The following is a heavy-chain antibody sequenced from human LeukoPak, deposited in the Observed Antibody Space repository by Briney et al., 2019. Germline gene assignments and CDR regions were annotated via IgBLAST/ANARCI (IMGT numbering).Heavy chain of an antibody. CDR1: GGSISSGDYY. Sequence: SETLSLTCTVSGGSISSGDYYWSWIRQPPGKGLEWIGYIYYSGSTYYNPSLKSRVTISVDTSKNQFSLKLSSATAADTAVYYCARDVLRDAFDIWGQGTMVTVSS. D-gene: IGHD5-12*01. V-gene: IGHV4-30-4*01. CDR2: IYYSGST. CDR3: ARDVLRDAFDI. J-gene: IGHJ3*02.